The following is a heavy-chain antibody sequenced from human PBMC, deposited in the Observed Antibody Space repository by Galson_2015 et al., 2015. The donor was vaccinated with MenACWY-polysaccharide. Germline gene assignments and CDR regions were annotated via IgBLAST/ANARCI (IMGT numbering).Heavy chain of an antibody. CDR1: GLRFSGSG. CDR3: AREGSRIVFHAFDV. CDR2: IQYDGTNK. J-gene: IGHJ3*01. V-gene: IGHV3-33*01. D-gene: IGHD2-21*01. Sequence: SLRLSCAASGLRFSGSGMHWARQAPGKGLEWVAVIQYDGTNKVYADSVKGRFSISRDNSKNTLYLEVNSLRAEDTALYYCAREGSRIVFHAFDVWGQGTMVTVSS.